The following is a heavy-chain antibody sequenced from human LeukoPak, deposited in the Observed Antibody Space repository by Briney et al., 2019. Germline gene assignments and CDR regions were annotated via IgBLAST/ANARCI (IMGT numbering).Heavy chain of an antibody. D-gene: IGHD6-19*01. V-gene: IGHV4-4*07. J-gene: IGHJ4*02. Sequence: PSGTLSLTCLVSGGSITSYHWTWIRQPAGKGLQWIGQIHSSGYTNYNPSLKSRAAMSLDTSKSQFSLDLGSVTAADSAVYYCAGRAQTTGWSFDYWGQGALVTVSS. CDR3: AGRAQTTGWSFDY. CDR2: IHSSGYT. CDR1: GGSITSYH.